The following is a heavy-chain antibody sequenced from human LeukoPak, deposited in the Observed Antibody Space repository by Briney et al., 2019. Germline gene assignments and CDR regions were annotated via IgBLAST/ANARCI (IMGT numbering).Heavy chain of an antibody. D-gene: IGHD6-19*01. Sequence: GESLKISCKGSGYSFTYYWIGWVRQMPGKGLEWMGIIYPGDSDTRYSPSFQGQVTISADKSISTAYLQWSSLKASDTAMYYCARQRQARAVAGAYDYWGQGTLVTVSS. CDR2: IYPGDSDT. CDR3: ARQRQARAVAGAYDY. V-gene: IGHV5-51*01. CDR1: GYSFTYYW. J-gene: IGHJ4*02.